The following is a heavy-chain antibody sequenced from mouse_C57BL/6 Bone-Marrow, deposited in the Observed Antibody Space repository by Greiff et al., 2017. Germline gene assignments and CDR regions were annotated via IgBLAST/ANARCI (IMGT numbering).Heavy chain of an antibody. CDR3: ARQYYYGNLDY. V-gene: IGHV5-6*01. CDR1: GFTFSSYG. Sequence: EVQGVESGGDLVKPGGSLKLSCAASGFTFSSYGMSWVRQTPDKRLEWVATISSGGSYTYYPDSVKGRFNICRDNAKNILYLQMSSLKSEDTAMYYCARQYYYGNLDYWGRGTTLPVCS. D-gene: IGHD1-1*01. J-gene: IGHJ2*01. CDR2: ISSGGSYT.